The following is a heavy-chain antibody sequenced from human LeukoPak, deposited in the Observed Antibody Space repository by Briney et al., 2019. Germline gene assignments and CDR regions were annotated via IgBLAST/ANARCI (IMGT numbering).Heavy chain of an antibody. J-gene: IGHJ3*02. CDR2: IWYDGSNK. CDR3: ARDWGLVYGDAFDI. V-gene: IGHV3-33*08. D-gene: IGHD2-8*01. CDR1: GFTFSSYV. Sequence: GGSLRLSCAASGFTFSSYVMSWVRQAPGKGLEWVAVIWYDGSNKYYADSVKGRFTISRDNSKNTLYLQMNSLRAEDTAVYYCARDWGLVYGDAFDIWGQGTMVTVSS.